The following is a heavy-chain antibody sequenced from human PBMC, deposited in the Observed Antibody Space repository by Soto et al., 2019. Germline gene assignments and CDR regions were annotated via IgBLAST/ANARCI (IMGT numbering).Heavy chain of an antibody. Sequence: QVQLQQWGAGLLKPSETLSLTCAVYGGSFSGYYWSWIRQPPGKGLEWIGEINHSGSTNYNPSLKSRVTISVDTSKNQFALKLSSVTAADTAVYYCARGIVVVPAAMRKGGNWFDPWGQGTLVTVSS. CDR1: GGSFSGYY. J-gene: IGHJ5*02. D-gene: IGHD2-2*01. CDR3: ARGIVVVPAAMRKGGNWFDP. V-gene: IGHV4-34*01. CDR2: INHSGST.